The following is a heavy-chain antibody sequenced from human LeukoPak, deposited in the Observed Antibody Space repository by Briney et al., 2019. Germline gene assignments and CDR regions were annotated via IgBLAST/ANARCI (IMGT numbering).Heavy chain of an antibody. D-gene: IGHD6-25*01. CDR2: IYYSGNS. CDR1: GGSISSSSYY. J-gene: IGHJ4*02. V-gene: IGHV4-39*02. CDR3: ARLDRGINAAHFDY. Sequence: SETLSLTCTVSGGSISSSSYYWGWIRQPPGKGLEWIGGIYYSGNSYYNPSLKSRVTISVDTSKNHFCPKLSSVTAADTAVYYCARLDRGINAAHFDYWGQGTLVTVSS.